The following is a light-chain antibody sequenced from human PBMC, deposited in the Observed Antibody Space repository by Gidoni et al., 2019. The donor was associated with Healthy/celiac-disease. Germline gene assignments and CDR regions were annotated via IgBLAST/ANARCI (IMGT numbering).Light chain of an antibody. Sequence: DIQMTQSPSSLSASLGDRVTITCRASQSISSYLNWYQQKPGKAPKLLIYAASSLQSGVPSRFSGSGSGTDFTLTISSLQPEDFATYYCQQSYSTLYTFXQXTKLEIK. CDR1: QSISSY. CDR3: QQSYSTLYT. J-gene: IGKJ2*01. V-gene: IGKV1-39*01. CDR2: AAS.